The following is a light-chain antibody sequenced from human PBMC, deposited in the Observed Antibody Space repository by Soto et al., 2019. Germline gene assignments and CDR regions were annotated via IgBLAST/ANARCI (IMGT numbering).Light chain of an antibody. CDR1: QSLLYSSKNKNY. V-gene: IGKV4-1*01. J-gene: IGKJ4*02. CDR2: WAS. CDR3: QQYYPTPLLT. Sequence: DIVMTQSPDSLAVSLGERAVINCKTSQSLLYSSKNKNYLAWYQQKPGQPPKLLMYWASTRESGVPDRFSGSGSGTDFPLTISSLQAEDVAVYYCQQYYPTPLLTFGGGTKVEIK.